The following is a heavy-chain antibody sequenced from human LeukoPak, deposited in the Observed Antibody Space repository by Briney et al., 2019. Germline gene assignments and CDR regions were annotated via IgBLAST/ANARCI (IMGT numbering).Heavy chain of an antibody. J-gene: IGHJ4*02. D-gene: IGHD2-15*01. CDR3: ARRGYYSGGSCLYYFDY. CDR2: IYPGDSDT. V-gene: IGHV5-51*01. CDR1: GYSFTSYW. Sequence: GESLKISCKGSGYSFTSYWIGWVRHMPGKGLEWMGIIYPGDSDTRYSPSFQGQVTISADKSISTAYLQWSSLKASDTAMYYCARRGYYSGGSCLYYFDYWGQGTLVTVSS.